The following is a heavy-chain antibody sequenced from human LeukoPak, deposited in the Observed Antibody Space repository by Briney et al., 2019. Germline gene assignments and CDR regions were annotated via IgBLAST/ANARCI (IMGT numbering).Heavy chain of an antibody. CDR1: GGSISSSSYY. D-gene: IGHD1-26*01. J-gene: IGHJ6*03. CDR2: IYYSGST. Sequence: SETLSLTCTVSGGSISSSSYYWGWIRQPPGKGLEWIGRIYYSGSTYYSPSLKSRVTISVDTSKNQFSLKLSSVTAADTAVYYCARRVGPNYYYYYMDVWGKGTTVTVSS. V-gene: IGHV4-39*01. CDR3: ARRVGPNYYYYYMDV.